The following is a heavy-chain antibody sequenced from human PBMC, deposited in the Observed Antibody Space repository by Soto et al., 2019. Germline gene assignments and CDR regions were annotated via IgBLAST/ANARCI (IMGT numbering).Heavy chain of an antibody. V-gene: IGHV3-9*01. Sequence: EVQLVESGGGLVQPGRSLRLSCAASGFTFDDYAMHWVRQAPGKGLEWVSGISWNSGSIGYADSVKGRFTISRDNAKNSLYLQMNSLRAEDTALYYCAKGGEYSSSSYYYYYMDVLGKGTTVTVSS. CDR3: AKGGEYSSSSYYYYYMDV. CDR2: ISWNSGSI. CDR1: GFTFDDYA. D-gene: IGHD6-6*01. J-gene: IGHJ6*03.